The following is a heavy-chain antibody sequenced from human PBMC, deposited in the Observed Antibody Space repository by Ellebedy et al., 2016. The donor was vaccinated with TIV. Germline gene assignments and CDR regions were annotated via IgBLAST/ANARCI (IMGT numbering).Heavy chain of an antibody. D-gene: IGHD2-8*02. J-gene: IGHJ3*02. CDR2: ISGSGDST. CDR3: ARYGTGGYRSTFDI. Sequence: GESLKISCAASGFTFSSYAMSWVRQAPGKGLEWVSGISGSGDSTYYADSLKGRFTISRDISKNTLYLQMNSLRAEDTAVYHCARYGTGGYRSTFDIWGQGTMVTVSS. CDR1: GFTFSSYA. V-gene: IGHV3-23*01.